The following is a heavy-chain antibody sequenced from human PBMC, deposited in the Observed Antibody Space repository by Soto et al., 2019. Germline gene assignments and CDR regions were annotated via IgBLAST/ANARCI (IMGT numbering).Heavy chain of an antibody. CDR2: IRNGGTHM. V-gene: IGHV3-11*01. D-gene: IGHD3-10*01. CDR1: GLTFRENY. Sequence: QVQLEESGGGLVKPGGSPRLSCAASGLTFRENYMSWIRQAPGKGLEWVSYIRNGGTHMYYADSVKGRFTISRDDAKNSLYLQMNSLRAEDTAVYYCAKFFGAFDIWGQGIMVTVSS. J-gene: IGHJ3*02. CDR3: AKFFGAFDI.